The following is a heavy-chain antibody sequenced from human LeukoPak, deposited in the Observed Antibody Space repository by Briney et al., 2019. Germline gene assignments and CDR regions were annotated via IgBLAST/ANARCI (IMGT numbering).Heavy chain of an antibody. D-gene: IGHD6-13*01. J-gene: IGHJ6*04. CDR3: ARDRIAAAGRGYYYYYGMDV. CDR1: GGTFSSYA. Sequence: SVKVSCKASGGTFSSYAISWERQAPGQGLEWMGGIIPIFGTANYAQKFQGRVTITADESTSTAYMELSSLRSEDTAVYYCARDRIAAAGRGYYYYYGMDVWGKGTTVTVSS. CDR2: IIPIFGTA. V-gene: IGHV1-69*01.